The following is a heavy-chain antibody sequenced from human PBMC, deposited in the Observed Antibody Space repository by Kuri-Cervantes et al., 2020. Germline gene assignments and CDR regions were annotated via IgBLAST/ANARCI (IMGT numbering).Heavy chain of an antibody. V-gene: IGHV3-7*03. CDR3: SLTTRYYFDS. CDR1: GFTFSNYW. D-gene: IGHD4-11*01. CDR2: INQDGSAK. J-gene: IGHJ4*02. Sequence: GGSLRLSCRTSGFTFSNYWMTWVRQAPGKGLEWVANINQDGSAKNYVDSVRGRLTISRDNAKNSLYLQQDSLRAEDAAVYYCSLTTRYYFDSWGQGTLVTVSS.